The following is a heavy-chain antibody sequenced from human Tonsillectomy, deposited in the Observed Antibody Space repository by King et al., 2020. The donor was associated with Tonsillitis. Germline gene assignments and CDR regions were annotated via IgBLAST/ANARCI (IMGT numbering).Heavy chain of an antibody. V-gene: IGHV3-11*01. CDR1: GFTFSVHY. CDR2: ISRSGDTK. J-gene: IGHJ4*02. CDR3: ARTTVALDY. D-gene: IGHD4-23*01. Sequence: VQLVESGGGLVKPGGSLRLSCAASGFTFSVHYMSWIRQAPGKGLEWGSYISRSGDTKYYADSVKGRFTGSRDNAENSLYLQMNSLRAEDTAVYYCARTTVALDYWGQGTLVTVSS.